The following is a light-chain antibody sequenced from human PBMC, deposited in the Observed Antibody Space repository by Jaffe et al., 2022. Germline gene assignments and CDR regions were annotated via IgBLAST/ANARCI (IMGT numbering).Light chain of an antibody. CDR1: SSDVGGYNY. CDR3: SSYTDSSPLYV. Sequence: QSALTQPASVSGSPGQSITISCTGASSDVGGYNYASWYQQHPGKAPKLIIYDVNDRPSGVSNRFSGSKSGNTASLTISGLQAEDEADYYCSSYTDSSPLYVFGSGTKVTVL. J-gene: IGLJ1*01. CDR2: DVN. V-gene: IGLV2-14*03.